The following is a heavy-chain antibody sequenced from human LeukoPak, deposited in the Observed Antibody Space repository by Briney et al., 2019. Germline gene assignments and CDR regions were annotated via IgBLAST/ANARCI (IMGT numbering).Heavy chain of an antibody. J-gene: IGHJ4*02. Sequence: SETLSLTCTVSGVSISSSNSYWGWIRQPPGKGLEWIGSIYYSGNTYYNASLKSQVSISIDTSKNQFSLRLTSVTAADMDVYYCARVTYGSGSYQGPGVFDYWGQGTLVTVSS. D-gene: IGHD3-10*01. CDR2: IYYSGNT. CDR3: ARVTYGSGSYQGPGVFDY. CDR1: GVSISSSNSY. V-gene: IGHV4-39*01.